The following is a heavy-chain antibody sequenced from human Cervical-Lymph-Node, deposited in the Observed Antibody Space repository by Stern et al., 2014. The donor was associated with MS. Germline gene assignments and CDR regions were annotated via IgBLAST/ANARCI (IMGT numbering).Heavy chain of an antibody. V-gene: IGHV4-59*01. CDR3: ARLYSSSPYYGMDV. J-gene: IGHJ6*02. CDR2: IYYSGST. D-gene: IGHD6-6*01. CDR1: GGSISSYY. Sequence: QMQLVQSGPGLVKPSETLSLTCTVSGGSISSYYWSWIRQPPGKGLEWIGYIYYSGSTNYNPSLKSRVTISVDTSKNQFSLKLSSVTAADTAVYYCARLYSSSPYYGMDVWGQGTTVTVSS.